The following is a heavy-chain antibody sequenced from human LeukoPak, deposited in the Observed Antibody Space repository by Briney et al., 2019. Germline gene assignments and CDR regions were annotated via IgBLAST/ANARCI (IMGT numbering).Heavy chain of an antibody. CDR3: ARKLQNFGMDV. D-gene: IGHD4-11*01. V-gene: IGHV3-7*04. J-gene: IGHJ6*02. Sequence: GGSLSLSRAASGFIVRSYWMSWVRQAPGKGLEWVANIKQDGSEKYYVDSVKGRFTISRDDARNSLSLQMSSLRAEDTAIYYCARKLQNFGMDVWGQGTTVTVSS. CDR2: IKQDGSEK. CDR1: GFIVRSYW.